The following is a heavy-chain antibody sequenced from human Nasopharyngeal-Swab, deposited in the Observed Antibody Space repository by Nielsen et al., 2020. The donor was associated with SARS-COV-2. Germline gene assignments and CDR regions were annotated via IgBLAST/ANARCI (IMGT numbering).Heavy chain of an antibody. D-gene: IGHD2-2*01. V-gene: IGHV3-23*01. CDR3: AKGRTYCSGTSCFSFDK. Sequence: GESLKISCAASGFTFSSYAMSWVRQAPGKGLEWVAGISLSGGGTHYADSVKGRLTISRDNSKDTLYLEMHSLRAEDTAVYYCAKGRTYCSGTSCFSFDKWGPGSLVTVSS. CDR1: GFTFSSYA. CDR2: ISLSGGGT. J-gene: IGHJ4*02.